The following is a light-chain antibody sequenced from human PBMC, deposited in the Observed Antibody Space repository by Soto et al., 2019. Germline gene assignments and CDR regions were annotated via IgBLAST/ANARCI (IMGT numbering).Light chain of an antibody. CDR2: DVS. CDR3: SSYAGSNKLV. J-gene: IGLJ3*02. V-gene: IGLV2-8*01. Sequence: QSALTQPPSASGSPGQSVTISCTGTSSDVGDYNYVSWYQQYPGKAPKLMIYDVSKRPSGVPDRFSGSKSGNTASLTVSGLQAEDEADYYCSSYAGSNKLVFGGGTKVTVL. CDR1: SSDVGDYNY.